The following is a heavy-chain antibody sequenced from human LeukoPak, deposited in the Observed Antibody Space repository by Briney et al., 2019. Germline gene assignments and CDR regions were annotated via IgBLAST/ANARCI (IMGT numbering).Heavy chain of an antibody. J-gene: IGHJ5*02. Sequence: SETLSLTCAVYGGSFSTYYWSWISQPPGKGLEWVGEINHTGSTNYNPSLKSRVTISVDTSKNQFSLKLSSVAAADTAMYYCARGLGPAANPNWFDPWGQGTLVTVSS. CDR2: INHTGST. CDR3: ARGLGPAANPNWFDP. V-gene: IGHV4-34*01. CDR1: GGSFSTYY. D-gene: IGHD2-2*01.